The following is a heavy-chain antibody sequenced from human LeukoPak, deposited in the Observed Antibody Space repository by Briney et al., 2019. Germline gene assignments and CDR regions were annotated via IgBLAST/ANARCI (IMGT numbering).Heavy chain of an antibody. V-gene: IGHV4-59*01. CDR2: IYYSGST. J-gene: IGHJ6*03. CDR1: GGSISSYY. Sequence: SETLSLTCTVSGGSISSYYWSWIRQPPGKGLEWIGYIYYSGSTNYNPSLRSRVTISVDTSKNQLSLKLSSVTAADTAVYYCARVIVGATTEIYYYYMDVWGKGTTVTISS. D-gene: IGHD1-26*01. CDR3: ARVIVGATTEIYYYYMDV.